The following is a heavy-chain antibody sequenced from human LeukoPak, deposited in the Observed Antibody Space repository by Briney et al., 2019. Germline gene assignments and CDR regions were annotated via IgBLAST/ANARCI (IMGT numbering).Heavy chain of an antibody. D-gene: IGHD6-13*01. J-gene: IGHJ4*02. Sequence: GGSLRLSCAASGFTFSSYSMNWVRQAPGKGLEWVSYISSSSSYTNYADSVKGRFTISRDNAKNSLYLQMNSLRAEDTAVYYCARDLEQQLVGDYFDYWGQGTLVTVSS. CDR2: ISSSSSYT. V-gene: IGHV3-21*04. CDR3: ARDLEQQLVGDYFDY. CDR1: GFTFSSYS.